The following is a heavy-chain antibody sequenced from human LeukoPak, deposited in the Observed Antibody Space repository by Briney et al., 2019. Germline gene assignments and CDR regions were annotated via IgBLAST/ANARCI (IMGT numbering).Heavy chain of an antibody. J-gene: IGHJ4*02. CDR1: GFTFSSYT. CDR2: ISGSGGST. Sequence: PGGSLRLSCAASGFTFSSYTMSWVRQAPGKGLEWVSAISGSGGSTYYADSVKGRFTISRDNSKNTLYLQMNSLRAEDTAVYYCAKGILEDFWSGYWGDFDYWGQGTLVTVSS. D-gene: IGHD3-3*01. V-gene: IGHV3-23*01. CDR3: AKGILEDFWSGYWGDFDY.